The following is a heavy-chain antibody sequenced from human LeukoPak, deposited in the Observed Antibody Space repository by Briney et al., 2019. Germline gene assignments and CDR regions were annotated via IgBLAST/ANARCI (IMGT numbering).Heavy chain of an antibody. CDR3: ASSGYYGSGSYYH. Sequence: SQTLSLTCIVSGGSINSGGYYWSWIRQPPGKGLEWIGCIYHSGSTYYNPSLKSRVTISVDRSKNQFSLKLSSVTAADTAVYYCASSGYYGSGSYYHWGQGTLVTVSS. J-gene: IGHJ4*02. V-gene: IGHV4-30-2*01. D-gene: IGHD3-10*01. CDR2: IYHSGST. CDR1: GGSINSGGYY.